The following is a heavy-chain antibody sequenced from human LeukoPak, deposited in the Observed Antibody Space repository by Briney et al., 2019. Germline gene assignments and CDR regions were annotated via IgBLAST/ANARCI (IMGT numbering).Heavy chain of an antibody. V-gene: IGHV3-21*01. D-gene: IGHD6-19*01. Sequence: GSLRLSCAASGFTFSSYSMNWVRPAPGKGLEWVSSISSSSSYIYYADSVKGGFTISRDNAKNSLYLQMNSLRAEDTAVYYCARDRLGYSSGWKGYYWGQGTLITVSS. CDR2: ISSSSSYI. CDR1: GFTFSSYS. CDR3: ARDRLGYSSGWKGYY. J-gene: IGHJ4*02.